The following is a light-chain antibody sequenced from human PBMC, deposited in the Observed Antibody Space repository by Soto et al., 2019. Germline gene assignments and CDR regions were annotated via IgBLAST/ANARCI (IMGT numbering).Light chain of an antibody. V-gene: IGKV3-15*01. CDR1: QSVSSN. CDR3: QHYNKLPLT. CDR2: GAS. Sequence: EIVLTQSPATLSVSPGERATLSCRASQSVSSNLAWYQQKPGQAPRLVIYGASTRATAIPARCSGSWSGTEFTLTISSLQSEDVAVYYCQHYNKLPLTFGGGAKVEIK. J-gene: IGKJ4*01.